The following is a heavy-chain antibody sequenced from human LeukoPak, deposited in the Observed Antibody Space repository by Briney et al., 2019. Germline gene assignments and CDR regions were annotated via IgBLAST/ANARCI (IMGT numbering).Heavy chain of an antibody. D-gene: IGHD5-12*01. CDR1: GGSISSGDYY. V-gene: IGHV4-30-4*08. J-gene: IGHJ4*02. CDR2: IYYSGST. Sequence: PSQTLSLTCTVSGGSISSGDYYWRWIRQPPGKGLEWIGYIYYSGSTYYNPSLKSRVTISVDTSKNQFSLKLSSVSAADTAVYYCARVRGYSGYGVDYWGQGTLVTVSS. CDR3: ARVRGYSGYGVDY.